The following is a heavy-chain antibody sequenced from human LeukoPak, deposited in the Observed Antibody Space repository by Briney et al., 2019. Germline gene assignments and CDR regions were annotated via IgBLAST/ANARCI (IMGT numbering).Heavy chain of an antibody. V-gene: IGHV3-9*01. CDR1: GFSFGDYA. Sequence: PGRSLRLSCAASGFSFGDYAMNWVRQGPGKGLEWVASISWNSGSIGYADSVKGRFTISRDNAKNSLYLQMNSLKPEDTALYYCARKVATLDYWGQGTLVTVSS. CDR2: ISWNSGSI. J-gene: IGHJ4*02. CDR3: ARKVATLDY. D-gene: IGHD5-12*01.